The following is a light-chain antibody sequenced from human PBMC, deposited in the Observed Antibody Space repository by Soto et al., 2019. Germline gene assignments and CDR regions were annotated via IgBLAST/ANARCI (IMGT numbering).Light chain of an antibody. V-gene: IGKV1-5*01. J-gene: IGKJ1*01. Sequence: DIQMTQSPSTLSASVGDRVSITCRASQSISNWFAWYQQKPGKAPKLLIYDASSLESGVASRFSGSGSGTEFTLTISSLQPDDFATYYCQHYNSYSEAFGQGTKVDIK. CDR1: QSISNW. CDR2: DAS. CDR3: QHYNSYSEA.